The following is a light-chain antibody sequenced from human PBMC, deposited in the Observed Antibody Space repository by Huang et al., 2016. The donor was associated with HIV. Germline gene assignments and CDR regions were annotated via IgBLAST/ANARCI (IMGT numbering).Light chain of an antibody. CDR1: HSVSSY. CDR3: QQRSNWHPLA. V-gene: IGKV3D-11*02. CDR2: DAS. Sequence: EIVLTQSPATLSLSPGERATLSFRASHSVSSYLSWYQQKPGQAPRLLIYDASNRATGSPARCSGSGPGTYFTLTISSLEPDDFAVYYCQQRSNWHPLAFGGGTKVEIK. J-gene: IGKJ4*01.